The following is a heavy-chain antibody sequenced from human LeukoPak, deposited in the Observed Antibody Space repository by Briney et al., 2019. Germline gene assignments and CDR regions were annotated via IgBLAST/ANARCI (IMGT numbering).Heavy chain of an antibody. D-gene: IGHD3-22*01. Sequence: ASVKVSCKASGYTFTGYYMHWVRQAPGQGLEWMGWINPNSGGTNYAQKFQGRVTMTRDTPISTAYMELTSLRSDDTAVYYCARAEVIDHWGQGTLVTVSS. CDR2: INPNSGGT. V-gene: IGHV1-2*02. J-gene: IGHJ4*02. CDR1: GYTFTGYY. CDR3: ARAEVIDH.